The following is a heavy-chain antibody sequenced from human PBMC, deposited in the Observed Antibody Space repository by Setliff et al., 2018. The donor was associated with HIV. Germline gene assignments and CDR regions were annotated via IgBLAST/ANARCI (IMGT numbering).Heavy chain of an antibody. CDR2: INHSGST. CDR3: ARGGRSTVTQWAWFDP. V-gene: IGHV4-34*01. J-gene: IGHJ5*02. D-gene: IGHD4-17*01. Sequence: SETLSLTCAVYGGSFSGYYWSWIRQPPGKGLEWIGEINHSGSTNYNPSLKSRVTISGDTTKNQISLKLTSVTAADTAVYYCARGGRSTVTQWAWFDPWGQGTLVTVSS. CDR1: GGSFSGYY.